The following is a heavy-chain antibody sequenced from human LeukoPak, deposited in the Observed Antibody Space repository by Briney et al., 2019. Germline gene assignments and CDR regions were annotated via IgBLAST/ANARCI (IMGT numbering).Heavy chain of an antibody. J-gene: IGHJ3*02. V-gene: IGHV4-4*07. D-gene: IGHD3-10*01. CDR1: GGSISSYY. CDR3: ASGGELDALDI. CDR2: IYSSGST. Sequence: SETLSLTCTVSGGSISSYYWSWIRQPPGKGLEWVGRIYSSGSTNYNPSLKSRVTMSVDTSKNQFSLKLSSVTAADTAVYYCASGGELDALDIWGQGTMVTVSS.